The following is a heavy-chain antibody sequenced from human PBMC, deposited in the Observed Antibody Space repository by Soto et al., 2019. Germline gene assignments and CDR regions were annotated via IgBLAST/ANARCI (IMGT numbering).Heavy chain of an antibody. CDR2: IYYSGST. D-gene: IGHD3-22*01. J-gene: IGHJ4*02. CDR3: ARGYDSSGYYSRELDY. V-gene: IGHV4-30-4*01. CDR1: GGSISSGDYY. Sequence: SETLSLTCTVSGGSISSGDYYWSWIRQPPGKGLEWIGYIYYSGSTYYNPSLKSRVTISVDTSKNQFSLKLSSVTAADTAVYYCARGYDSSGYYSRELDYWGQGTLVTVSS.